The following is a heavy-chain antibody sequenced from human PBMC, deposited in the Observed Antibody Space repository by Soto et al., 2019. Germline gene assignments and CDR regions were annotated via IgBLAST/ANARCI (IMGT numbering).Heavy chain of an antibody. CDR3: ARVNLHSSGPNFDN. V-gene: IGHV3-48*03. CDR2: ISSSGTTI. CDR1: GFTFSSYE. D-gene: IGHD6-19*01. Sequence: GGSLRLSCAASGFTFSSYEMNWVRQAPGKGLEWVSYISSSGTTIYYADSVKGRFTISRDNAKNSLYLQMHSLRAEDTAVYYCARVNLHSSGPNFDNWGQGTLVTVSS. J-gene: IGHJ4*02.